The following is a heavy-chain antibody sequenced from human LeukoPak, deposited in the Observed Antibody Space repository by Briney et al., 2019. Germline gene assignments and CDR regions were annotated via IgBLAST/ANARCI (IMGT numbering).Heavy chain of an antibody. D-gene: IGHD6-13*01. J-gene: IGHJ4*02. CDR1: GFTFSSYS. V-gene: IGHV3-21*01. CDR3: AGGRQQLGFDY. Sequence: PGGSLRLSCAASGFTFSSYSMNWVRQAPGKGLEWVSSISSSSSYIYYADSVKGRFTISRDNAKNSLYLQVNSLRAEDTAVYYCAGGRQQLGFDYWGQGTLVTVSS. CDR2: ISSSSSYI.